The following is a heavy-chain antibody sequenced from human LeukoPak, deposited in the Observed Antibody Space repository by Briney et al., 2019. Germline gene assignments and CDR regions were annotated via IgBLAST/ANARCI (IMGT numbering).Heavy chain of an antibody. V-gene: IGHV4-59*01. Sequence: ETLSLTCTVSGGSISSYYWSWIRQPPGKGLEWIGYIYYSGSTNYNPSLKSRVTISVDTSKNQFSLKLSSVTAADTAVYYCAREGDRDWYFDLWGRGTLVTVSS. CDR3: AREGDRDWYFDL. J-gene: IGHJ2*01. D-gene: IGHD2-21*02. CDR1: GGSISSYY. CDR2: IYYSGST.